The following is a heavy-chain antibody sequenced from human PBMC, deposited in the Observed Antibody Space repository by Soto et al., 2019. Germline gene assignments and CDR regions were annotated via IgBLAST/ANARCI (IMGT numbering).Heavy chain of an antibody. D-gene: IGHD3-22*01. J-gene: IGHJ3*02. CDR3: ARDASSGYSFDAFDI. Sequence: PSETLSLTCTVSGGSISSYYWSWIRQPPGKGLEWIGYIYYSGSTNYNPSLKSRVTISVDTSKNQFSLKLSSVTAADTAVYYCARDASSGYSFDAFDIWGQGTMVTVSS. CDR2: IYYSGST. V-gene: IGHV4-59*01. CDR1: GGSISSYY.